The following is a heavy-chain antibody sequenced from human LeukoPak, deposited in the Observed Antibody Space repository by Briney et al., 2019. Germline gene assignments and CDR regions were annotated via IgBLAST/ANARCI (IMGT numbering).Heavy chain of an antibody. J-gene: IGHJ4*02. CDR2: IYYSGST. CDR3: ARPHKIAATFDY. Sequence: SETLSLTCTVSGGSISSYYWSWIRQPAGKGLEWIGSIYYSGSTYYNPSLKSRVTISVDTSKNQFSLKLSSVTAADTAVYYCARPHKIAATFDYWGQGTLVTVSS. CDR1: GGSISSYY. V-gene: IGHV4-59*05. D-gene: IGHD2-15*01.